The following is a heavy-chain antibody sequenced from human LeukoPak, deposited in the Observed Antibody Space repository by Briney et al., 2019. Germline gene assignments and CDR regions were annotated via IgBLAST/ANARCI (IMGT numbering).Heavy chain of an antibody. Sequence: PGGSLRLYCAASGFTFSSNAMNWVRQAPGKGLEWVSYISSSSSTIYYADSVKGRFTISRDNAKNSLYLQMNSLRAEDTAVYYCATGTDSSGYYYWGQGTLVTVSS. J-gene: IGHJ4*02. V-gene: IGHV3-48*04. CDR1: GFTFSSNA. CDR2: ISSSSSTI. CDR3: ATGTDSSGYYY. D-gene: IGHD3-22*01.